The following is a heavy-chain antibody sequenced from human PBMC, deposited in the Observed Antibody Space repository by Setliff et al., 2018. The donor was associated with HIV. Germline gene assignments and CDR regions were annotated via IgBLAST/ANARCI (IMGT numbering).Heavy chain of an antibody. D-gene: IGHD3-22*01. J-gene: IGHJ2*01. CDR1: GEPFSNYY. CDR3: ARHPDSGFYYSPLLNNWYFDL. CDR2: IDHGVST. Sequence: PSETLSLTCTVYGEPFSNYYWSWIRQPPGKGLEWIGEIDHGVSTRYNPSLKSRITMSVDTSKNQFSLRLSSVTAADTAVYYCARHPDSGFYYSPLLNNWYFDLWGPGTLVTVSS. V-gene: IGHV4-34*10.